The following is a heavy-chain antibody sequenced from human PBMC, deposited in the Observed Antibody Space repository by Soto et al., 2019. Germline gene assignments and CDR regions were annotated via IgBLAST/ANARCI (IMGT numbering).Heavy chain of an antibody. CDR2: IYYSGAT. V-gene: IGHV4-39*01. D-gene: IGHD4-4*01. J-gene: IGHJ6*02. CDR1: GGFISGRTYY. CDR3: ARQPAITVTYFYGMDL. Sequence: QLQVQESGPGLVKPSETLSLICTVSGGFISGRTYYWAWIRQPPGKGLDWIASIYYSGATYYNPSLKSRISISADTSRNQISLNLSSVTAADTAVYYCARQPAITVTYFYGMDLWGQGTTVTVSS.